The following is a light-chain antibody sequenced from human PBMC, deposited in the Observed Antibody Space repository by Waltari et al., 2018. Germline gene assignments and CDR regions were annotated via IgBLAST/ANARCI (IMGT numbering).Light chain of an antibody. V-gene: IGKV4-1*01. CDR1: QRVFFRPNSKNY. CDR2: WAS. J-gene: IGKJ4*01. Sequence: DIVMTQSSDSLAVSLGARATINCKSSQRVFFRPNSKNYLSWFQQKPGQPPKLLISWASTRESGVPDRFSGSGSGTDFTLTISSLQAEDVALYYCQHFYNSPFTFGGGTKVEIK. CDR3: QHFYNSPFT.